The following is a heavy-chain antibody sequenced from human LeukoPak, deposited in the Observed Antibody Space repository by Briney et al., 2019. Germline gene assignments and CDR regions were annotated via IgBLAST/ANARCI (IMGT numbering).Heavy chain of an antibody. V-gene: IGHV4-30-4*08. CDR3: ARGRKRFLEWLLYPRAFDI. D-gene: IGHD3-3*01. CDR2: IYYSESA. Sequence: SETLSLTCTVSGASITSGDYYWSWIRQPPRKGLEWIGYIYYSESAYYNPSLMSRLTISIDTSKNQFSLKLSSVTAAHTAVYYCARGRKRFLEWLLYPRAFDIWGQGTMVTASS. CDR1: GASITSGDYY. J-gene: IGHJ3*02.